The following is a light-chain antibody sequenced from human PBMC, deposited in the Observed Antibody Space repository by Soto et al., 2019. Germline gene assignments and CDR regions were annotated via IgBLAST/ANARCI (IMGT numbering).Light chain of an antibody. CDR3: AAWDASLSGYV. CDR2: RNN. CDR1: SSNIGSNY. V-gene: IGLV1-47*01. J-gene: IGLJ1*01. Sequence: QSVLTQPPSASGTPGQRVTISCSGSSSNIGSNYVYWYQQLPGTAPKLLIYRNNQRPSGVPDRFSGSKSGTSASLAISGLRPDDDADYYCAAWDASLSGYVFRTGTKVTVL.